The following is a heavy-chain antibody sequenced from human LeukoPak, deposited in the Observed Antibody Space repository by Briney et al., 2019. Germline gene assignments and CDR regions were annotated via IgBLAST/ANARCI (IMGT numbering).Heavy chain of an antibody. CDR1: RFTYRTYW. Sequence: PRGSLRLSCADPRFTYRTYWLASVRQAPGERVEWVGNINQNGSEKYYVDSVKGLSTISRDNSKNSLKLQMNSLRVDDTALYYCFHGDHVLDDWGQGTLVAVAA. V-gene: IGHV3-7*01. CDR2: INQNGSEK. J-gene: IGHJ4*02. CDR3: FHGDHVLDD. D-gene: IGHD4-17*01.